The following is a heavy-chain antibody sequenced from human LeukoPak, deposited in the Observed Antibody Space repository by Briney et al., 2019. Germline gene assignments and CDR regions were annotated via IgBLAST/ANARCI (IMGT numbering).Heavy chain of an antibody. Sequence: PGGSLRLSCAASGFTFSSYWMSWVRQAPGKGLEWVANIKQDGSEKYYVDSAKGRFTISRDNAKNSLYLQMNSLRAEDTAVYYCAREGHGHYYYYYMDVWGKGTTVTTSS. J-gene: IGHJ6*03. CDR3: AREGHGHYYYYYMDV. V-gene: IGHV3-7*01. CDR1: GFTFSSYW. CDR2: IKQDGSEK.